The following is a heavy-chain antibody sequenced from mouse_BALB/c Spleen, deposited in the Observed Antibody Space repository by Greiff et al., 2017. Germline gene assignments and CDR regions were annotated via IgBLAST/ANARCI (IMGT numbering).Heavy chain of an antibody. CDR3: ALYDYDEYFDV. V-gene: IGHV1-4*02. J-gene: IGHJ1*01. Sequence: QVQLKESAAELARPGASVKMSCKASGYTFTSYTMHWVKQRPGQGLEWIGYINPSSGYTEYNQKFKDKTTLTADKSSSTAYMQLSSLTSEDSAVYYCALYDYDEYFDVWGAGTTVTVSS. CDR1: GYTFTSYT. D-gene: IGHD2-4*01. CDR2: INPSSGYT.